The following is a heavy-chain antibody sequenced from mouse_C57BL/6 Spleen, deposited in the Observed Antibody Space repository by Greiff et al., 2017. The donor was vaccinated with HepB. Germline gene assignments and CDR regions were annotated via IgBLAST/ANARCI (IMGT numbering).Heavy chain of an antibody. CDR2: IYPGSGST. CDR1: GYTFTSYW. D-gene: IGHD1-1*01. V-gene: IGHV1-55*01. Sequence: QVQLQQPGAELVKPGASVKMSCKASGYTFTSYWITWVKQRPGQGLEWIGDIYPGSGSTNYNEKFKSKATLTVDTSSSTAYMQLSSLTSEDSAVYYCARNHYGSSYGYFDVWGTGTTVTVSS. J-gene: IGHJ1*03. CDR3: ARNHYGSSYGYFDV.